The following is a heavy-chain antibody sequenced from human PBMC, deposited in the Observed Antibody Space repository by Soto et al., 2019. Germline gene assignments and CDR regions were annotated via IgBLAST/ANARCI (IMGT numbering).Heavy chain of an antibody. CDR1: GFTFSSYA. Sequence: EVQLLESGGGLVQPGGSLRLSCAASGFTFSSYAMSWVRQAPGKGLEWVSAISGSGGSTYYAHSVQGRFTISRDNSKNTRYPQMNSLRAEDTAVYYCAKGSSGWRGYFDYWGQGTLVTVSA. J-gene: IGHJ4*02. CDR3: AKGSSGWRGYFDY. V-gene: IGHV3-23*01. D-gene: IGHD6-19*01. CDR2: ISGSGGST.